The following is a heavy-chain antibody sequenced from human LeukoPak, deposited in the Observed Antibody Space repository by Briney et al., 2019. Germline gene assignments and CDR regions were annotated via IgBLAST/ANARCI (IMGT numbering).Heavy chain of an antibody. V-gene: IGHV1-69*05. CDR1: GGNFRTYP. Sequence: SVKVSCKASGGNFRTYPISWVRQAPGQDLEWMGGLTQFFRRANYTQKFQGRLTITTDESSSTAYMELSDLRSDDTAVYYCATSESGRSWDWFAPWGQGTLVTVSS. CDR2: LTQFFRRA. D-gene: IGHD3-10*01. J-gene: IGHJ5*02. CDR3: ATSESGRSWDWFAP.